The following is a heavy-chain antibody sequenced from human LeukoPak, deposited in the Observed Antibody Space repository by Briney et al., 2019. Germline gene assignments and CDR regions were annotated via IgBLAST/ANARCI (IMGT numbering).Heavy chain of an antibody. CDR1: GFTFDDYG. V-gene: IGHV3-20*04. J-gene: IGHJ6*03. D-gene: IGHD1-26*01. CDR3: ARFDVGYYYYMDV. CDR2: INRNGGST. Sequence: PGGSLRLSCAASGFTFDDYGMSWVRQAPGKGLEWVSGINRNGGSTGYADSVKGRFTISRDNAKNSPYLQMNSLRAEDTALYYCARFDVGYYYYMDVWGKGTTVTVSS.